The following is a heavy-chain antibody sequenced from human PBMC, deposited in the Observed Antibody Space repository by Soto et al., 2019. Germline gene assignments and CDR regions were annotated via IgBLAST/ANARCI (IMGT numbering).Heavy chain of an antibody. CDR3: ARDFSKRGDYALLSALL. D-gene: IGHD4-17*01. CDR2: IIPIFGTA. Sequence: QVQLVQSGAEVKKPGSSVKVSCKASGGTFSSYAISWVRQAPGQGLEWMGGIIPIFGTANYAQKFEGRVTITADESTSTAYMELSSLRSEDTAVYYCARDFSKRGDYALLSALLWGQGTLVTVSS. V-gene: IGHV1-69*01. CDR1: GGTFSSYA. J-gene: IGHJ4*02.